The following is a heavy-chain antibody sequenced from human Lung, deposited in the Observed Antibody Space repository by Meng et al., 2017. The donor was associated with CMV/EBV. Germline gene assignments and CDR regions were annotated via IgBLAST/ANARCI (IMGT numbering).Heavy chain of an antibody. V-gene: IGHV3-30-3*01. J-gene: IGHJ6*02. CDR2: VSHEGGTK. Sequence: SXVVSGFSFSSYAMHWVRQAPGKGLEWVAVVSHEGGTKYYAESVKGRFTVSRDNSRDTLYLQMNSLTTEDTAVYYCARTVVSASRPNYYYGMDVWGXGTXVTV. D-gene: IGHD6-6*01. CDR3: ARTVVSASRPNYYYGMDV. CDR1: GFSFSSYA.